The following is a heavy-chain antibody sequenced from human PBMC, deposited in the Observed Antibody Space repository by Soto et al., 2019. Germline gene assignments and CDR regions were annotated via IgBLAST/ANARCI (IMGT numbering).Heavy chain of an antibody. CDR3: ARLDYDSSGYYADWDYFDY. Sequence: GASVTVSCKASGYTFTSYYMHWVRQAPGQGLEWMGIINPSGGSTSYAQKFQGRVTMTRDTSTSTVYMELSSLRSEDTAVYYCARLDYDSSGYYADWDYFDYWGQGTLVTVSS. CDR1: GYTFTSYY. D-gene: IGHD3-22*01. CDR2: INPSGGST. J-gene: IGHJ4*02. V-gene: IGHV1-46*01.